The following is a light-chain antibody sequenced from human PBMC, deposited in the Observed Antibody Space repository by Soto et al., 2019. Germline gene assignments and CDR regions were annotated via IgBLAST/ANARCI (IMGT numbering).Light chain of an antibody. Sequence: IVLTHSPGTLSFSPWQRATLSCSSSQSVSSSYLAWYQQKPGQAPRLLIYGASSRATGIPDRFSGSGSGTDFTLTISRLEPEDFAAYYCQQYGSSPRTFGQGTKVDIK. CDR1: QSVSSSY. V-gene: IGKV3-20*01. CDR2: GAS. J-gene: IGKJ1*01. CDR3: QQYGSSPRT.